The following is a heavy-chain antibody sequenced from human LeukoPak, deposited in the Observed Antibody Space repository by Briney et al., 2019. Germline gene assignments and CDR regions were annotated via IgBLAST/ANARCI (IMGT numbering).Heavy chain of an antibody. J-gene: IGHJ1*01. V-gene: IGHV3-23*01. D-gene: IGHD6-19*01. CDR1: GFTFSSYA. Sequence: GGALRLSCAVSGFTFSSYAMSWVREAPGKGLEWVAAISGSGGGTDYADSVKGRFPISRDNSKNTLYLQMHSLRAEDTAVYYCAKGEQWLVLYFQHWGQGTLVTVSS. CDR2: ISGSGGGT. CDR3: AKGEQWLVLYFQH.